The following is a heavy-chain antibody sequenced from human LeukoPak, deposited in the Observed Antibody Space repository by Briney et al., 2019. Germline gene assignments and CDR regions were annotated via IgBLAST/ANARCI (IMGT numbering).Heavy chain of an antibody. J-gene: IGHJ4*02. D-gene: IGHD5-12*01. CDR2: ISYDGSYT. Sequence: GRSLRLSCAASGFSFGGYSMHWVRQAPGKGLEWVALISYDGSYTYYAESVKGRFTVSRDNSRNILYVQMNSLRTDDTAVYYCARDGGYDYWGQGTLVTVSS. CDR1: GFSFGGYS. CDR3: ARDGGYDY. V-gene: IGHV3-30*04.